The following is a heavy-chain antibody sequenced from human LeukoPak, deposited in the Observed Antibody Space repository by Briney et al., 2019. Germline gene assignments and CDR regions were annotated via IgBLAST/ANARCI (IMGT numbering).Heavy chain of an antibody. CDR2: INQDGSQE. V-gene: IGHV3-7*02. J-gene: IGHJ4*02. Sequence: PGGSLRLSCAASGFTFSSYWMSWVRQAPGKGLESVANINQDGSQENYVDSVKGRFTISRDNAKNSLSLQMNTLTVDDTAVYYCARSLWPEDFWGQGTLVTVSS. CDR1: GFTFSSYW. CDR3: ARSLWPEDF. D-gene: IGHD2-21*01.